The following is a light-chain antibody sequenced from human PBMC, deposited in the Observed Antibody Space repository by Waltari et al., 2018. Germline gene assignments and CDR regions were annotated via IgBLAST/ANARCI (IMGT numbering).Light chain of an antibody. CDR2: EAS. CDR3: QNRRNWPLLT. V-gene: IGKV3-11*01. Sequence: VLSQSPATLSLSPGDRATLSGRASQYIGDYLAWYQQKPGQAPRLLMSEASNRATGVPDRFSASGSGTDFTLTVSSLEPEDFAVYYCQNRRNWPLLTFGGGTKVEIK. CDR1: QYIGDY. J-gene: IGKJ4*01.